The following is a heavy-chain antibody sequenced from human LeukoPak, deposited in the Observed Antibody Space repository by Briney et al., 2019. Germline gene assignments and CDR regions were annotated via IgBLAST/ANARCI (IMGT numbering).Heavy chain of an antibody. Sequence: ASVKVSCKASGYTFTGYYMHWVRQAPGQGLEWMGWINPNSGGTNYAQKFQGRVTMTRDTSISTAYMELSRLRSDDTAVYYCARFPESWGIVVVVAAKDDGDYWGQGTLVTVSS. CDR3: ARFPESWGIVVVVAAKDDGDY. V-gene: IGHV1-2*02. D-gene: IGHD2-15*01. CDR1: GYTFTGYY. CDR2: INPNSGGT. J-gene: IGHJ4*02.